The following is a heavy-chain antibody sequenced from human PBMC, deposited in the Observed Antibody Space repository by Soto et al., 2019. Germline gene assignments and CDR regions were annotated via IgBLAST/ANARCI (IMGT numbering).Heavy chain of an antibody. V-gene: IGHV4-39*01. J-gene: IGHJ4*02. Sequence: SETLSLTCTVSGDSISSRNYHWGWIRQPPGKGLEWIGSVYYSGSTYYNPSLKSRVTISIDASKNQFSLNLNSVTATDTAVYYCARHRGPTGPNYWGQGTLVTGSS. CDR2: VYYSGST. CDR1: GDSISSRNYH. D-gene: IGHD3-10*01. CDR3: ARHRGPTGPNY.